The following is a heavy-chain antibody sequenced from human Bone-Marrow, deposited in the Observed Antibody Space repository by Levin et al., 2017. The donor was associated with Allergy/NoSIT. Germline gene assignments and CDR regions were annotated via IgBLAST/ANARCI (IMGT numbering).Heavy chain of an antibody. D-gene: IGHD3-10*01. Sequence: PSETLSLTCTVSGGSISSYYWSWIRQPPGKGLEWIGYIYYSGSTNYNPSLKSRVTISVDTSKNQFSLKLSSVTAADTAVYYCASFGLLITTAGYYYGSGSYYNRNDAFDIWGQGTMVTVSS. CDR2: IYYSGST. V-gene: IGHV4-59*01. J-gene: IGHJ3*02. CDR3: ASFGLLITTAGYYYGSGSYYNRNDAFDI. CDR1: GGSISSYY.